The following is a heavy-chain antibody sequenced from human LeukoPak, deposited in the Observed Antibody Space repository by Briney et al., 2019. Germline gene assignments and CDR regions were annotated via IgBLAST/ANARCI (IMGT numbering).Heavy chain of an antibody. CDR3: ARARNYYDSSGYYL. CDR1: KFIFSDYG. Sequence: GGSLRLSCAASKFIFSDYGMHWVRQAPGKGLEWVAFIWYDGSDEYYADSVKGRFTISRDNAKNSLYLQMNSLRAEDTAVYYCARARNYYDSSGYYLWGQGTLVTVSS. CDR2: IWYDGSDE. D-gene: IGHD3-22*01. V-gene: IGHV3-33*01. J-gene: IGHJ4*02.